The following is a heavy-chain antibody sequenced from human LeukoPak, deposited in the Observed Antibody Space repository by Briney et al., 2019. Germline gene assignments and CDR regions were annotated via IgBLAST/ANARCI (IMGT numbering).Heavy chain of an antibody. V-gene: IGHV3-48*01. J-gene: IGHJ4*02. CDR3: AKDQCSGGSCYPRPDY. D-gene: IGHD2-15*01. CDR2: ISKSGSTI. Sequence: GGSLRLSCAASGFTFSGYSMNWVRQAPGKGLEWVSYISKSGSTIYYADSVKGRFTISRDNAKNSLYLQMNSLRAEDTAVYSCAKDQCSGGSCYPRPDYWGQGTLVTVSS. CDR1: GFTFSGYS.